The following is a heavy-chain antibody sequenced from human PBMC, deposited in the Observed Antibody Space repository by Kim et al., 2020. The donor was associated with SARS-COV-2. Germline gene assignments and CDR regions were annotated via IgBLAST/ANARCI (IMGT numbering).Heavy chain of an antibody. Sequence: LKSRVTISVDTSKNQFSLKLSSVTAADTAVYYCARNRPMVRGVIWPSVDYWGQGTLVTVSS. J-gene: IGHJ4*02. V-gene: IGHV4-34*01. D-gene: IGHD3-10*01. CDR3: ARNRPMVRGVIWPSVDY.